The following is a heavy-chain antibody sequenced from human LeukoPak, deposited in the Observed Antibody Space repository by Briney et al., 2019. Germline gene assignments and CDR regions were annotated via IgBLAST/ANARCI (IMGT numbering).Heavy chain of an antibody. CDR2: IYTSGST. J-gene: IGHJ3*02. D-gene: IGHD5-18*01. Sequence: SETLSLTCTVSGGSISSYYWSWIRQPAGKGLEWIGRIYTSGSTNYNPSLKSRVTMSVDTSKNQFSLKLSSVTAADTAVYYCARGRTALRDAAFDIWGQGTMVTVSS. CDR1: GGSISSYY. V-gene: IGHV4-4*07. CDR3: ARGRTALRDAAFDI.